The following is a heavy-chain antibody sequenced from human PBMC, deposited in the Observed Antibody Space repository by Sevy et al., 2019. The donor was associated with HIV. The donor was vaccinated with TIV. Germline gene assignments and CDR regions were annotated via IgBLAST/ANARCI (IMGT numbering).Heavy chain of an antibody. V-gene: IGHV4-59*01. J-gene: IGHJ6*02. CDR1: GGSISSYY. Sequence: SETLSLTCTVSGGSISSYYWSWIRQPPGKGLEWIGYIYYSGSTNYNPSLKSRVTISVDTSKNQFSLKLSSVTTADTAVYYCARDREYDSRGYYYRDYGMDVWGQGTTVTVSS. CDR3: ARDREYDSRGYYYRDYGMDV. D-gene: IGHD3-22*01. CDR2: IYYSGST.